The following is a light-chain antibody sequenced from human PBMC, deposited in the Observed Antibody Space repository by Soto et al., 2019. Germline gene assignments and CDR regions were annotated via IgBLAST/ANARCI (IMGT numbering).Light chain of an antibody. CDR1: QTISSW. V-gene: IGKV1-5*03. J-gene: IGKJ1*01. CDR3: QHYNSYSDA. CDR2: KAS. Sequence: DIQMTQSPSTLSGSVGDRVTITCRASQTISSWLAWYQQKPGKAPKLLIYKASTLKSGAPSRFSGSGSGAEFTLTISSLQPDDFATYYCQHYNSYSDAFGQGTQLDSK.